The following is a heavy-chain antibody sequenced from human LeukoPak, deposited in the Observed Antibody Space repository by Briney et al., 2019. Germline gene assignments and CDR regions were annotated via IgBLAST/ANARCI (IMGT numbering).Heavy chain of an antibody. CDR1: GGSFSGYY. CDR3: ARGYSYAYYFDC. D-gene: IGHD5-18*01. Sequence: NPSETLSLTCAVYGGSFSGYYWSWIRQPPGKGLEWIGEINHSGSTNYNPSLKSRVTISVDTSKNQFSLILSSVTAADTAVYYCARGYSYAYYFDCWGQGTLVTVSS. V-gene: IGHV4-34*01. J-gene: IGHJ4*02. CDR2: INHSGST.